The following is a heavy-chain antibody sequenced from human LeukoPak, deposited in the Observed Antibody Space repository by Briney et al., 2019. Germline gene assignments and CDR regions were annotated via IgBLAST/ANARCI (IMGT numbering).Heavy chain of an antibody. CDR1: GFTFSSYA. Sequence: GGSLRLSCAASGFTFSSYAMSWVRQAPGKGLEWVSAISGSGGSTYYADSVKGRFTISRDNSKNTLYLQMNSLRAEDTAVYYCAKDYSGSYYLYYFDYWGQGTLVTVSS. CDR2: ISGSGGST. J-gene: IGHJ4*02. V-gene: IGHV3-23*01. D-gene: IGHD1-26*01. CDR3: AKDYSGSYYLYYFDY.